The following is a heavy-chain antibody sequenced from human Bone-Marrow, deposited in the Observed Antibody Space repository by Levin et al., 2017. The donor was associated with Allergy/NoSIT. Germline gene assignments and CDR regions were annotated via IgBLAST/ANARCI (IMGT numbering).Heavy chain of an antibody. CDR3: ARDPEEHTLLRYFDY. J-gene: IGHJ4*02. D-gene: IGHD3-9*01. CDR2: ISSSSSYT. Sequence: GESLEISCAASGFTFSDYYMSWIRQAPGKGLECVSYISSSSSYTKYADSVKGRFTISRDNAKNSLYLQMNSLRAEDTAVYYCARDPEEHTLLRYFDYWGQGTLVTVSS. V-gene: IGHV3-11*05. CDR1: GFTFSDYY.